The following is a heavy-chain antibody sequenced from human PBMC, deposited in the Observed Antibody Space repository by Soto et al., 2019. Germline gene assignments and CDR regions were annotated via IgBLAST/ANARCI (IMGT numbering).Heavy chain of an antibody. J-gene: IGHJ4*02. V-gene: IGHV3-30-3*01. CDR3: ARLMVEYSSGPYPCDY. Sequence: SLRLSCAASGFTFSSYAMHFVRQAPGKGLEWVTVISYDGSNKYYADSVKGRFTISRDNSKNTLYLQMNSLRAEDTAVFYCARLMVEYSSGPYPCDYWGQGTLVTVSS. CDR1: GFTFSSYA. D-gene: IGHD6-19*01. CDR2: ISYDGSNK.